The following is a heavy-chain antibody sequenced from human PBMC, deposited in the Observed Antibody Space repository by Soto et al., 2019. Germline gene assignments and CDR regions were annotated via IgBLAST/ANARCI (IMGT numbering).Heavy chain of an antibody. Sequence: KSVSLTCLVSGGSSSSSSYYWCWIRQPPGKGLEWMGSIYYSGITYYNPSLQSRVPISVDTSKNKFSLNLSYVTAADTAVYYCERRRLRLGDLSPHDYWGQVTLVTV. D-gene: IGHD3-16*02. V-gene: IGHV4-39*01. J-gene: IGHJ4*02. CDR1: GGSSSSSSYY. CDR3: ERRRLRLGDLSPHDY. CDR2: IYYSGIT.